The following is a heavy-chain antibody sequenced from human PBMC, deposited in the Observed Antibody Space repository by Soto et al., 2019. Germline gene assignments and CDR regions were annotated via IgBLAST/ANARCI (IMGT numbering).Heavy chain of an antibody. CDR1: GYTFINYA. V-gene: IGHV1-18*01. J-gene: IGHJ4*02. CDR2: ISAYNGNT. CDR3: ARDSPPVDY. Sequence: GASVKVSCKASGYTFINYAMYWVRQAPGQGLEWMGWISAYNGNTKYAQKLQGRVTMTTDTSTSTAYMELRSLRSDDTAVYYCARDSPPVDYWGQGTLVTVSS.